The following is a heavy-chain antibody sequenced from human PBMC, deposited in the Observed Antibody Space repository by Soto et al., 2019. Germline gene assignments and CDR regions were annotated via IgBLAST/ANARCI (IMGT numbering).Heavy chain of an antibody. CDR1: GYTFTSYD. Sequence: GASVKVSCKASGYTFTSYDINWVRQATGQGLEWMGWMNPNSGNTGYAQKFQGRVTMTRNTSISTAYMGLSSLRSEDTAVYYCARVVTNNWNYAWVFSDYGMDVWGQGTTVTVSS. CDR2: MNPNSGNT. CDR3: ARVVTNNWNYAWVFSDYGMDV. V-gene: IGHV1-8*01. J-gene: IGHJ6*02. D-gene: IGHD1-7*01.